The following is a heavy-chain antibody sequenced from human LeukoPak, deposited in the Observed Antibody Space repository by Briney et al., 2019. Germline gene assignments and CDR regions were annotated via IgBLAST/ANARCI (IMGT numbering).Heavy chain of an antibody. CDR3: ARVVTRGGNDY. Sequence: SETLSLTCTVSGYSISSGHYWGWIRQPPGKGLEWIGTISHRGSTYYNPSLKSRVTISVDTSKNQFSLKMSSVTAADTAVYHCARVVTRGGNDYWGQGTLVTVSS. CDR2: ISHRGST. CDR1: GYSISSGHY. V-gene: IGHV4-38-2*02. D-gene: IGHD3-10*01. J-gene: IGHJ4*02.